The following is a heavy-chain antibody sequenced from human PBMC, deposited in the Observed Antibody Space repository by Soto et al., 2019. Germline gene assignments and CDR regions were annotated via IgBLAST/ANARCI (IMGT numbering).Heavy chain of an antibody. V-gene: IGHV3-11*01. CDR2: ISSSGSTI. CDR1: GFTFSDYY. D-gene: IGHD3-3*01. Sequence: GGSLRLSCAASGFTFSDYYMSWIRQAPGKGLEWVSYISSSGSTIYYADSVKGRFTISRDNAKNSLYLQMNSLRAEDTAVYYCAREIHDFWSGSHDAFDIWGQGTMVTVS. CDR3: AREIHDFWSGSHDAFDI. J-gene: IGHJ3*02.